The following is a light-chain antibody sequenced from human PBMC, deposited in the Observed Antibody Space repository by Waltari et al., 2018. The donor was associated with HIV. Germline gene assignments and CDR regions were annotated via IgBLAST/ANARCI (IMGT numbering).Light chain of an antibody. Sequence: QSVLTQPPSVSGAPGQRVTLSCTGSTSNIGADYDVHWYHQIPGTAPKLLISGNKNRPSGVPDRFSASKSGTSASLTITGLQAEDEADYFCQSYDITLSASVVFGGGTKLTVL. J-gene: IGLJ2*01. CDR1: TSNIGADYD. CDR2: GNK. V-gene: IGLV1-40*01. CDR3: QSYDITLSASVV.